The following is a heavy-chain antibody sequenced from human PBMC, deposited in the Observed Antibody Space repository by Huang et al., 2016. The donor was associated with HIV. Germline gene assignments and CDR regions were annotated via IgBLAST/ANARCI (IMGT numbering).Heavy chain of an antibody. CDR2: ISYEGSNK. D-gene: IGHD6-13*01. CDR3: AKGGHPRTIAAAAY. V-gene: IGHV3-30*18. J-gene: IGHJ4*02. CDR1: GFTFSSYG. Sequence: QVQLVESGGGVVQPGRSLRLSCAASGFTFSSYGMHWVRQAPGKGLEWVAVISYEGSNKYYADSVKGRFTISRDNSKNTLYLQMNSLRAEDTAVYYCAKGGHPRTIAAAAYWGQGTLVTVSS.